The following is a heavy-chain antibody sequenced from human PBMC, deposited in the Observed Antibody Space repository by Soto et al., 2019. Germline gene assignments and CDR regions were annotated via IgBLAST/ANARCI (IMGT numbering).Heavy chain of an antibody. V-gene: IGHV4-39*01. CDR3: ARLGGSIAMDGQQVDY. J-gene: IGHJ4*02. Sequence: PSETLSLTCTVSGGSISRSSYYWGWIRQPPGKGLEWIGSIYYSGSTYYNPSLKSRVIISMDTSKNQFSLKLSSVTAADTAVHYCARLGGSIAMDGQQVDYWGQGTPVTVSS. D-gene: IGHD6-19*01. CDR2: IYYSGST. CDR1: GGSISRSSYY.